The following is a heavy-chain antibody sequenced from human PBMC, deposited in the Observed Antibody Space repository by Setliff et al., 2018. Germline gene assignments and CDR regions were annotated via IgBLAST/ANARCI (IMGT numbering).Heavy chain of an antibody. CDR1: GFTFSDYY. CDR2: ISSSGSLI. CDR3: ASANTTGYYYFDY. D-gene: IGHD1-26*01. V-gene: IGHV3-11*01. J-gene: IGHJ4*02. Sequence: LRLSCATSGFTFSDYYMSWIRQTPGKGLEWVAYISSSGSLIYYPDSVKGRFTISRDNAKKSVDLQMNSLRAEDTAVYYCASANTTGYYYFDYWGQGTLVTVSS.